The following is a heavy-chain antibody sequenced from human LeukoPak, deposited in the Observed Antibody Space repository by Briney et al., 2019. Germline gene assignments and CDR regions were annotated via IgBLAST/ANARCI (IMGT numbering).Heavy chain of an antibody. CDR2: ISYDGNKK. D-gene: IGHD3-10*01. Sequence: GGSLRLSCAASGFTFSNYAMNWVRQAPGKGLEWVAVISYDGNKKYYADSVKGRFTISRDNSKNTLYLQMNSLRAEDTAVYYCARGKVVGVRGVITRSNYYYGMDVWGQGTTVTVSS. J-gene: IGHJ6*02. CDR3: ARGKVVGVRGVITRSNYYYGMDV. CDR1: GFTFSNYA. V-gene: IGHV3-30*04.